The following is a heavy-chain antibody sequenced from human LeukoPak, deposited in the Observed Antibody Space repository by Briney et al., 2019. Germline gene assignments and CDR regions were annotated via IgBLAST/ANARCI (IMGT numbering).Heavy chain of an antibody. CDR1: GFTFSSYA. V-gene: IGHV3-23*01. CDR2: ISGSGGST. Sequence: PGGSLRLSCAASGFTFSSYAMSWVRQAPGKGLEWVSAISGSGGSTYYADSVKGRFTISRDNGKNSLYMHLNNLRLEDTAVYYCVRGMSTPGIDHWGQGTLVIVSS. D-gene: IGHD3-10*01. J-gene: IGHJ4*02. CDR3: VRGMSTPGIDH.